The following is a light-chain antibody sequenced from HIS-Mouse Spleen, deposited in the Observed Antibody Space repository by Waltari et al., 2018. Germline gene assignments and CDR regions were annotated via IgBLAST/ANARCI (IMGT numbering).Light chain of an antibody. V-gene: IGKV1-9*01. J-gene: IGKJ1*01. Sequence: DIQLTQSPSFLSASVGDRVTITCRASQGISSYLAWYQQKPGKAPKLLIYAASTLQSGVPSRCSGSGSGTEFTLTISSLQPEDFATYYCQQLNSYPPTFGQATKVAIK. CDR1: QGISSY. CDR3: QQLNSYPPT. CDR2: AAS.